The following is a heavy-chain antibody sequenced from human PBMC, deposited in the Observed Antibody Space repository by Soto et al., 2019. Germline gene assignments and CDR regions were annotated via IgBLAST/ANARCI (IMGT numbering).Heavy chain of an antibody. Sequence: GGSLRLSCAASGFTFSSYAMSWVRQAPGKGLEWVSAISGSGGSTYYADSVKGRFTISRDNSKNTLYLQMNSLRAEDTAVYYCANXGARVAGNNYYYYGMDVWGQGTTVTVSS. CDR2: ISGSGGST. CDR1: GFTFSSYA. V-gene: IGHV3-23*01. J-gene: IGHJ6*02. CDR3: ANXGARVAGNNYYYYGMDV. D-gene: IGHD6-19*01.